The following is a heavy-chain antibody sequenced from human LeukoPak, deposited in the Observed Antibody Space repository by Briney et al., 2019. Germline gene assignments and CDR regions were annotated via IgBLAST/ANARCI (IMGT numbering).Heavy chain of an antibody. J-gene: IGHJ4*02. Sequence: GGSLRLSCAASGFTFSSYGMHWVRQAPGKGLEWVAVISYDGSNKYYADSVKGRFTISRDNSKNTLYLQMNSLRAEDTAVYYCARDAYCSGGSCYSHYFDYWGQGTLVTVSS. D-gene: IGHD2-15*01. CDR1: GFTFSSYG. V-gene: IGHV3-33*05. CDR2: ISYDGSNK. CDR3: ARDAYCSGGSCYSHYFDY.